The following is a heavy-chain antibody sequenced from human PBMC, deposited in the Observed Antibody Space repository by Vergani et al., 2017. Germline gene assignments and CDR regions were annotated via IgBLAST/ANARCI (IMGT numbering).Heavy chain of an antibody. Sequence: VQLVQSGAEVKKPGASVKVSCKASGYSFTSYWIGWVRQMPGKGLEWMGIIYPGDSDTRYSPSFQGQVTISADKAISTAYLQWSSLKASDTATYYCASAETEEDLYDFWSGYYPFDYWGQGTLVTVSS. D-gene: IGHD3-3*01. J-gene: IGHJ4*02. CDR3: ASAETEEDLYDFWSGYYPFDY. CDR1: GYSFTSYW. CDR2: IYPGDSDT. V-gene: IGHV5-51*01.